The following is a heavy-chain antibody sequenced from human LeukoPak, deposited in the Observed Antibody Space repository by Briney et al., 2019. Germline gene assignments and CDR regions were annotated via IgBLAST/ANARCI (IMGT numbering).Heavy chain of an antibody. J-gene: IGHJ4*02. V-gene: IGHV1-69*13. D-gene: IGHD3-22*01. CDR3: ARGSATNYYDSSGYYRDPPDY. CDR2: IIPIFGTA. CDR1: GGTFSSYA. Sequence: ASVKVSCKASGGTFSSYAISRVRHAPGQGLEWMGGIIPIFGTANYAQKFQGRVTITADESTSTAYMELSSLRSEDTAVYYCARGSATNYYDSSGYYRDPPDYWGQGTLVTVSS.